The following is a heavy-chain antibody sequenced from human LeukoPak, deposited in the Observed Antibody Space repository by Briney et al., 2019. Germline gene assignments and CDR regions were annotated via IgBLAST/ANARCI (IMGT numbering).Heavy chain of an antibody. CDR2: ISGSGDYT. Sequence: GGSLRLSCVASGFTFSNFAMSWVRQAPGKGLEWISGISGSGDYTYQPDSVKGRFTISRENSKNTLYLQMNSLRAEDTAVYYCARDESPPYSSSWFDGYYYYYYGMDVWGQGTTVTVSS. D-gene: IGHD6-13*01. CDR3: ARDESPPYSSSWFDGYYYYYYGMDV. J-gene: IGHJ6*02. V-gene: IGHV3-23*01. CDR1: GFTFSNFA.